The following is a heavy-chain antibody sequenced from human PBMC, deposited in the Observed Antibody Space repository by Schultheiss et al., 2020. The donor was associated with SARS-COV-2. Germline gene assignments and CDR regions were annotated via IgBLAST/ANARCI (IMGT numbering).Heavy chain of an antibody. CDR2: ISDSGST. CDR3: ARGTRGDGYHLNYYYYGMDV. Sequence: SQTLSLTCTVSGGSISSYYWSWIRQPPGKGLEWIGYISDSGSTNYNPSLKSRVTMSVDTSKNQFSLNLSSVTAADTAVYFCARGTRGDGYHLNYYYYGMDVWGQGTTVTVSS. J-gene: IGHJ6*02. V-gene: IGHV4-59*01. CDR1: GGSISSYY. D-gene: IGHD5-24*01.